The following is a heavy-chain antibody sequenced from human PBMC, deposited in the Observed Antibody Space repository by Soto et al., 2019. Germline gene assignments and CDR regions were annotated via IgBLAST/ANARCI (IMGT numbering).Heavy chain of an antibody. J-gene: IGHJ4*02. V-gene: IGHV5-51*01. CDR2: IYPGDSDT. Sequence: GESLKISCKGSGYSFTSYWIGWVRQMPGKGLEWVGVIYPGDSDTRYSPAFQGQVTISADKSISTAYLQWSSLKASDTAMYYCATHSSSSAVDYWRQGTLVTVSS. CDR1: GYSFTSYW. D-gene: IGHD6-6*01. CDR3: ATHSSSSAVDY.